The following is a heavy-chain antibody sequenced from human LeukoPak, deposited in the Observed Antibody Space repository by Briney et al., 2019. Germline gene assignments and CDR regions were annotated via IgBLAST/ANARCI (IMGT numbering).Heavy chain of an antibody. D-gene: IGHD3-22*01. CDR1: GFPFSDFH. CDR2: ITSGGGFK. Sequence: PGGTLRLSCVGAGFPFSDFHMSWIRQAPGKGLEWVSYITSGGGFKYYADSVKGRFSISRDDSKNSVFLQMNSLRVEVTAVYYCARVRPGSSGSYYRTSWGQGTLVTVSS. J-gene: IGHJ4*02. CDR3: ARVRPGSSGSYYRTS. V-gene: IGHV3-11*04.